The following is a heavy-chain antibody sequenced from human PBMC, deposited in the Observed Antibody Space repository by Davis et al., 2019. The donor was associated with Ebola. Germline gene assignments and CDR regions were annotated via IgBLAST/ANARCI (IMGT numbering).Heavy chain of an antibody. CDR3: ARDGRFRDRSWFDP. D-gene: IGHD3-10*01. Sequence: SVKVSCKASGGTFSSYAISWVRQAPGQGLEWMGGIIPIFGTANYAQKFQGRVTITADKSTSTAYMELSSLRSEDTAVYYCARDGRFRDRSWFDPWGQGTLVTVSS. CDR1: GGTFSSYA. CDR2: IIPIFGTA. V-gene: IGHV1-69*06. J-gene: IGHJ5*02.